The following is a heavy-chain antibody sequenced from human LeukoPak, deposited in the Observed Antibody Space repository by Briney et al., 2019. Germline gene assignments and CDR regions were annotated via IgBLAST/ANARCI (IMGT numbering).Heavy chain of an antibody. D-gene: IGHD1-26*01. V-gene: IGHV1-2*02. J-gene: IGHJ4*02. CDR3: ARKTIVGATFHY. CDR1: GYTFTGYY. CDR2: IHPNSGDT. Sequence: ASVKVSCKASGYTFTGYYMHWVRQAPGQGLEWMGWIHPNSGDTNYVQKFQGRVTMTRDTSISTAYMELSRLRSDDTAVYYCARKTIVGATFHYWGQGTLVTVSS.